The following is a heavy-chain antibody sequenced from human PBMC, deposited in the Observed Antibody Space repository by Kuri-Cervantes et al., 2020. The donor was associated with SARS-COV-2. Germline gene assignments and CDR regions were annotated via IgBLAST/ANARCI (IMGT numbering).Heavy chain of an antibody. Sequence: ESLKISCTVSGGSISSSSYYWGWIRQPPGKGLEWIGSIYYSGSTYYNPSLKSRVTISVDTSKNQFSLKLSSVTAADTAVYYCAKDQHGIIVVVAAIDYWGQGTLVTVSS. J-gene: IGHJ4*02. CDR2: IYYSGST. D-gene: IGHD2-15*01. CDR1: GGSISSSSYY. V-gene: IGHV4-39*02. CDR3: AKDQHGIIVVVAAIDY.